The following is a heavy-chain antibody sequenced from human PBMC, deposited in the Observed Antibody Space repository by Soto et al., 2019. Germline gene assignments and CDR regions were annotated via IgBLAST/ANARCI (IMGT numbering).Heavy chain of an antibody. CDR2: IWYDGSQE. Sequence: QVQLVQSGGGVIQPGRSMKLSCVVSGFNFSHYGMHWVRQAPGKGLEWVAGIWYDGSQEGYAESVKGRFTISRDNSRNTLYLEMKSLRVEDTAVYYCATPITTYGTSDYGDFWGRGTLVTVSS. CDR3: ATPITTYGTSDYGDF. J-gene: IGHJ4*02. CDR1: GFNFSHYG. V-gene: IGHV3-33*01. D-gene: IGHD3-3*01.